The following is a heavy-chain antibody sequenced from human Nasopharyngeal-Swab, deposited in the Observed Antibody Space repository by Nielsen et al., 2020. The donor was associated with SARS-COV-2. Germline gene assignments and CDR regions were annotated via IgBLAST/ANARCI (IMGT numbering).Heavy chain of an antibody. Sequence: SSVTVSCKPSGCTFSSYAISWVRQPPAQGLEWMGGIITMFGTANYAQNFQGRVTITADKSTSTAYMDLSRLKSEDTAVYYCPRSHIVVVTDAFDIWGQRTMVTVSS. CDR3: PRSHIVVVTDAFDI. CDR2: IITMFGTA. J-gene: IGHJ3*02. CDR1: GCTFSSYA. D-gene: IGHD2-21*02. V-gene: IGHV1-69*06.